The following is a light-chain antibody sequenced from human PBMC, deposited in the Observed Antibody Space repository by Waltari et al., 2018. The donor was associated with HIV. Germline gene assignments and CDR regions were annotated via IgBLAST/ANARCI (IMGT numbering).Light chain of an antibody. Sequence: QSVLTQPPSTSGTPGQTVTISCSGSTSNIGSNFVYWYQQLPGTAPTLLLYGDDQRPSGVPDRFSVSKSGTSASLAISGLRSEDEADYYCAAWDDSLSGVVFGGGTKLTVL. CDR1: TSNIGSNF. CDR2: GDD. V-gene: IGLV1-47*01. J-gene: IGLJ2*01. CDR3: AAWDDSLSGVV.